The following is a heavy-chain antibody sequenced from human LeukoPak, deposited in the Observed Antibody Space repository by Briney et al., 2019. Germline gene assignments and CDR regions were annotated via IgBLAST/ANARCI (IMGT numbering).Heavy chain of an antibody. D-gene: IGHD6-6*01. CDR3: AKQKSIATRSWFDP. CDR2: IYYSGST. J-gene: IGHJ5*02. CDR1: GDPISRSSYY. Sequence: SETLSLTCTVSGDPISRSSYYWGWIRQPPGKGLEWIGSIYYSGSTYYNPSLKSRVTISVDTSKNQFSLKLSSVTAADTAVYYCAKQKSIATRSWFDPWGQGTLVTVSS. V-gene: IGHV4-39*01.